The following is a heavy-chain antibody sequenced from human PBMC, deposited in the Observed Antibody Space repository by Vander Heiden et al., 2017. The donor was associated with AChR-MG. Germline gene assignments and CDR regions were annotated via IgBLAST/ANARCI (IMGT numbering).Heavy chain of an antibody. CDR3: VRLRFHRGDSSGYETQYFYFYDGMDV. D-gene: IGHD3-22*01. V-gene: IGHV4-31*03. CDR1: GGSISRGGYH. Sequence: QVYLQDSGPGLVKPSPTLSLTCTLSGGSISRGGYHWSSIPQPPGKGLEWIGYIYYRGSTYYDPSHKGRVTISVDTAKYQFSLKLSSVTAVDTLVYYCVRLRFHRGDSSGYETQYFYFYDGMDVWVHGTTVTVSS. J-gene: IGHJ6*02. CDR2: IYYRGST.